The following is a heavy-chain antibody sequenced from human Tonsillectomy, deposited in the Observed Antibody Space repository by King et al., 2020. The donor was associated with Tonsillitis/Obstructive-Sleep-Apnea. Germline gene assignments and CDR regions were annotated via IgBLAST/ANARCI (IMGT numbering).Heavy chain of an antibody. J-gene: IGHJ3*02. CDR2: IYNSVST. V-gene: IGHV4-59*01. CDR3: ARDRRNDFWTGSSRNDAFDI. CDR1: GGSISGYW. Sequence: VQLQESGPGLLQPSETLSLTCTVSGGSISGYWWTWIRQPPGKGLEWIANIYNSVSTMYNPSLKSRAATSVDMSKNEFSLKLSSLSAADTAVYYCARDRRNDFWTGSSRNDAFDIWGQGTTVTVSS. D-gene: IGHD3/OR15-3a*01.